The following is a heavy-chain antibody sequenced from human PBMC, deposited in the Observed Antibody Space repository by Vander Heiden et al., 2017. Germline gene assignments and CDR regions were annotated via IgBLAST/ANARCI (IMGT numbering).Heavy chain of an antibody. CDR1: GFTFSSSA. CDR3: AKGLDGYHFDY. J-gene: IGHJ4*02. D-gene: IGHD5-18*01. Sequence: EVQLLESGGALAQPGGSLRPSCAASGFTFSSSAMSWVRQAPGKGLEWVSGISGSVVATYYADSVKGRFTISRDNSKHTLYLQMNSLTAEDTAVYYCAKGLDGYHFDYWGQGTLVTVSS. CDR2: ISGSVVAT. V-gene: IGHV3-23*01.